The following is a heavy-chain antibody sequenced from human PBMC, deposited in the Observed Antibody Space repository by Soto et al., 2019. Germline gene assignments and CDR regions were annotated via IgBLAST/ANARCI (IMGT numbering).Heavy chain of an antibody. Sequence: GGSLRLSCAASGFTFSSYAMSWVRQAPGKGLGWVSAISGSGGSTYYADSVKGRFTISRDNSKNTLYLQMNSLRADDTAVYYCAKAGDSSGFSYYFDYWGQGTLVTVSS. J-gene: IGHJ4*02. D-gene: IGHD3-22*01. CDR1: GFTFSSYA. CDR2: ISGSGGST. V-gene: IGHV3-23*01. CDR3: AKAGDSSGFSYYFDY.